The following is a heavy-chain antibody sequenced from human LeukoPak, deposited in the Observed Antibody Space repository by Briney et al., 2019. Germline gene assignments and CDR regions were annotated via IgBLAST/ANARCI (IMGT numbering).Heavy chain of an antibody. D-gene: IGHD3-9*01. CDR2: IIPILGIA. CDR3: ARGLYYDILTGYSPYYYYMDV. V-gene: IGHV1-69*02. J-gene: IGHJ6*03. CDR1: GGTFSSYT. Sequence: SVKVSCKASGGTFSSYTISWVRQAPGQGLEWMGRIIPILGIANYAQKFQGRVTITADKSTSTAYMELSSLRSEDTAVYYCARGLYYDILTGYSPYYYYMDVWGKGTTVTVSS.